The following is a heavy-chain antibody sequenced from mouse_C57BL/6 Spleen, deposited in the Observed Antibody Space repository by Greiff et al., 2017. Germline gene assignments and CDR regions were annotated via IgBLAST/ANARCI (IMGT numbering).Heavy chain of an antibody. CDR1: GFTFSSYA. CDR3: ARDGGGNYFDD. D-gene: IGHD1-1*02. J-gene: IGHJ2*01. V-gene: IGHV5-4*01. Sequence: EVKLVEPGGGLVKPGGSLKLSCAASGFTFSSYAMSWVRQTPERRLEWVATISDGGSYTYYPDNVKGRFTISRDNAKNNLYLQMSHLKSEDTAMDYCARDGGGNYFDDWGQGTTLTVSS. CDR2: ISDGGSYT.